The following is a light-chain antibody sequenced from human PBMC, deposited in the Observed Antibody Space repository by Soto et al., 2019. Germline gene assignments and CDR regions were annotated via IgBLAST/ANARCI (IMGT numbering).Light chain of an antibody. J-gene: IGLJ3*02. CDR3: NSYAGSNNWV. CDR1: SSDVGGYNY. V-gene: IGLV2-8*01. CDR2: EVS. Sequence: QAALTQPASVSGSPGQSITISCTGTSSDVGGYNYVSWYQQHQGKAPKLMIYEVSKRPSGGPDRFSGSKSGNTASLTVSGLQAEDEADYYCNSYAGSNNWVFGGGTKLTVL.